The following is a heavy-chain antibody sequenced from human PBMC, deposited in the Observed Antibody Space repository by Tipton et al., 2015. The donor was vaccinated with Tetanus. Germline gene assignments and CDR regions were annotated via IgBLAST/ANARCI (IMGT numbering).Heavy chain of an antibody. CDR3: GGFSFSDDLDI. CDR1: GFSFSTYG. D-gene: IGHD2-15*01. J-gene: IGHJ3*02. Sequence: SPRLSCAASGFSFSTYGMNWVRQAPGRGLEWVSYITTGSSTTYSADSVKGRFTISRDNSKNTLYLQMNSLRAEDTAVYYCGGFSFSDDLDIWGRGTMVTVSS. CDR2: ITTGSSTT. V-gene: IGHV3-48*01.